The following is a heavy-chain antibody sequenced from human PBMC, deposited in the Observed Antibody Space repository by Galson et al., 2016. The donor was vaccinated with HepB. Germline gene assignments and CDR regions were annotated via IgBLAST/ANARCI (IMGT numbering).Heavy chain of an antibody. J-gene: IGHJ4*02. D-gene: IGHD3-22*01. CDR1: GGSVSSGGYY. CDR3: AGRDYYDSSGYYY. V-gene: IGHV4-31*03. Sequence: TLSLTCTVSGGSVSSGGYYWSWIRQHPGKGLEWIGYIYYSGSTYYNPSLKSRVTISVDTSKNQFSLKLSSVTAADTAVYYCAGRDYYDSSGYYYWGQGTLVTVSS. CDR2: IYYSGST.